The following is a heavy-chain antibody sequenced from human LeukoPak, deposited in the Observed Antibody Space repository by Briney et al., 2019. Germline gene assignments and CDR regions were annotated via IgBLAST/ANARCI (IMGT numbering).Heavy chain of an antibody. Sequence: SETLSLTCAVYGGSFSGYYWSWIRQPPGKGLEWIGEINHSGSTNYNPSLKSRVTISVDTSKNQFSLKLSSVTAADTAVYYCARGNYYSNYLGYWGQGTLDTVSS. D-gene: IGHD4-11*01. V-gene: IGHV4-34*01. CDR2: INHSGST. CDR3: ARGNYYSNYLGY. J-gene: IGHJ4*02. CDR1: GGSFSGYY.